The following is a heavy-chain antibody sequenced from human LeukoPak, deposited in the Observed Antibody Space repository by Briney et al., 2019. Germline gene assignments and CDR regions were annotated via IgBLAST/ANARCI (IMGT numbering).Heavy chain of an antibody. D-gene: IGHD6-19*01. CDR1: GGSISSYY. J-gene: IGHJ4*02. Sequence: PSETLSLTCTVSGGSISSYYWSWIRQPPGKGLEWIGYIYYSGSTNYNPSLKSRVTISVGTSKNQFSLKLSSVTAADTAVYYCARGYLGSGCDYWGQGTLVTVSS. CDR2: IYYSGST. V-gene: IGHV4-59*01. CDR3: ARGYLGSGCDY.